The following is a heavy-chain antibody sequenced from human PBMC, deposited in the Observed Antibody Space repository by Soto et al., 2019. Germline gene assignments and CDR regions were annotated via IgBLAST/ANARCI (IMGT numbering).Heavy chain of an antibody. D-gene: IGHD3-22*01. V-gene: IGHV3-33*01. CDR2: IWYDGSNK. J-gene: IGHJ5*02. CDR1: GFTFSSYG. CDR3: ARERTYYYDSSGYQNRFDP. Sequence: GGSLRLSCAASGFTFSSYGMHWVRQAPGKGLEWVAVIWYDGSNKYYADSVKGRFTISRDNSKNTLYLQMNSLRAEDTAVYYCARERTYYYDSSGYQNRFDPWGQGTLVTVSS.